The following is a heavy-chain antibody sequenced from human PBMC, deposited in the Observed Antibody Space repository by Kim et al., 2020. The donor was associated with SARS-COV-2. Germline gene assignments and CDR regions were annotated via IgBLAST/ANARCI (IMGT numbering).Heavy chain of an antibody. CDR3: SRDRTYYYDSSGYYYAFVSGWFDP. D-gene: IGHD3-22*01. CDR2: INAGNGNT. V-gene: IGHV1-3*01. Sequence: ASVKVSCKASGYTFTSYAMHWVRQAPGQRLEWMGWINAGNGNTKYSQKFQGRVTITRDTSARPAYMELSSLRSEDTAVYYCSRDRTYYYDSSGYYYAFVSGWFDPWGQGTLVTVSS. J-gene: IGHJ5*02. CDR1: GYTFTSYA.